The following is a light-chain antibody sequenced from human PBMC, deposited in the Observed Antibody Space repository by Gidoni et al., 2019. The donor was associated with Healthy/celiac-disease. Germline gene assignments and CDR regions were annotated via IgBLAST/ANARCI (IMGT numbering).Light chain of an antibody. Sequence: DIVLPQSPGTLSLSPGERATRSCRASQSVSSSDLAWYQQKPGQAPRLLIYGASSRATGIPDRFSGSGSGTDFTLTSSRLEPEDFAVYYCQQYGSSGFTFXXXTKXDIK. J-gene: IGKJ3*01. CDR1: QSVSSSD. V-gene: IGKV3-20*01. CDR3: QQYGSSGFT. CDR2: GAS.